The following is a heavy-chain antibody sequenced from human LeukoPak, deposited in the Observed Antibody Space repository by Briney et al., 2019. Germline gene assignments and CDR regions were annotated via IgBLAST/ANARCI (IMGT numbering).Heavy chain of an antibody. Sequence: GGSLRLSCAASGFTFSSYGMSWVRQAPGKGLEWVSAISGSGGSTYYADSVKGRFTISRDNSKNTLYMQMNSLRAEDTAVYYCAKDRDVWGSLLDYWGQGTLVTVSS. D-gene: IGHD3-16*01. V-gene: IGHV3-23*01. CDR3: AKDRDVWGSLLDY. J-gene: IGHJ4*02. CDR2: ISGSGGST. CDR1: GFTFSSYG.